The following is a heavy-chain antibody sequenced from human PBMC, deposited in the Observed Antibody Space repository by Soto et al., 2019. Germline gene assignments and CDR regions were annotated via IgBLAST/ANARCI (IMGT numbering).Heavy chain of an antibody. CDR2: ISAYNGNT. CDR3: ARVIGSRWPSYYYYYMDV. J-gene: IGHJ6*03. D-gene: IGHD6-13*01. Sequence: ASVKVSCKASGYTFTSYGISWVRQAPGQGLEWMGWISAYNGNTNYAQKLQGRVTTTTDPSTSTAYMELRSLRSDDTAVYYCARVIGSRWPSYYYYYMDVWGKGTTVTVSS. V-gene: IGHV1-18*01. CDR1: GYTFTSYG.